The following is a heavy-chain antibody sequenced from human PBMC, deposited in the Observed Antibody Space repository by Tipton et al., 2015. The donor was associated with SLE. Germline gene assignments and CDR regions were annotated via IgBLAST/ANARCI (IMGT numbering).Heavy chain of an antibody. V-gene: IGHV4-59*01. D-gene: IGHD1-14*01. CDR2: IYYSGST. CDR3: AAQPVAGLWYFDL. CDR1: GCSISSYY. Sequence: TLSLTCTVSGCSISSYYWSWIRQPPGKGLEWIGYIYYSGSTNYNPSLKSRVTISVDTSKNQFSLKLSSVTAADTAVYYCAAQPVAGLWYFDLWGRGTLVTVSS. J-gene: IGHJ2*01.